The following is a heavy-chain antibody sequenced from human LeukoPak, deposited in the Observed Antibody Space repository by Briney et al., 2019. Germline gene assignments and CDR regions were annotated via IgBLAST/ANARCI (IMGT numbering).Heavy chain of an antibody. V-gene: IGHV3-48*01. Sequence: GGSLRLSCAASGFTFSSYGMHWVRQAPGKGLEWVSYISSSSSTIYYADSVKGRFTISRDNAKNSLYLQMSSLRAEDTAVYYCARVLHKRNYDSSTYYGYWGQGTLVTVSS. D-gene: IGHD3-22*01. J-gene: IGHJ4*02. CDR3: ARVLHKRNYDSSTYYGY. CDR2: ISSSSSTI. CDR1: GFTFSSYG.